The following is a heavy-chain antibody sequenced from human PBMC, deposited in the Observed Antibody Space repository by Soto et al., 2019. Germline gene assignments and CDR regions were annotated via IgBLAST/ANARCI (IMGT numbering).Heavy chain of an antibody. V-gene: IGHV3-53*04. Sequence: PGGSLSLCCAASGVNVSGNYMSWVRQAPGKGLEWVSVIYSGGSTYYADSVKGRFTISRHNSKNTLYLQMNSLRAEDTAVHYCAREGRIAAAPYMDVWGKGTTVTVSS. D-gene: IGHD6-13*01. CDR3: AREGRIAAAPYMDV. CDR2: IYSGGST. CDR1: GVNVSGNY. J-gene: IGHJ6*03.